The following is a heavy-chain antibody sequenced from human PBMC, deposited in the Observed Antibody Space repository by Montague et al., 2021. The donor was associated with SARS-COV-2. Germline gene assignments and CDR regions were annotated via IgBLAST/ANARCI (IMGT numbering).Heavy chain of an antibody. CDR3: TRDRDYGDYLNWFNP. CDR1: GFNIVSYW. Sequence: SRRLSCAASGFNIVSYWMSWVRQAPGKGLEWVANIRQDGSDKYYVDSVRGRFTISRDNAKNSLYLQMSSLRGEDTGVYYCTRDRDYGDYLNWFNPWGQGTLVTVSS. D-gene: IGHD4-17*01. CDR2: IRQDGSDK. V-gene: IGHV3-7*01. J-gene: IGHJ5*02.